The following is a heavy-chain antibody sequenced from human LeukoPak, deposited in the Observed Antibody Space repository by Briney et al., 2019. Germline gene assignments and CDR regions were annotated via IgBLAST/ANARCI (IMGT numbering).Heavy chain of an antibody. Sequence: PSETLSLTCAVSGGSIAIRNYYWAWIRQSPGRGLEWLGSVYSSGSVYYNPSLKSRVTILVDTSKNQFSLKLSSVTAADTAVYYCARDRIRGYSYGKWVDYWGQGTLVTVSS. CDR2: VYSSGSV. V-gene: IGHV4-39*07. CDR1: GGSIAIRNYY. D-gene: IGHD5-18*01. J-gene: IGHJ4*02. CDR3: ARDRIRGYSYGKWVDY.